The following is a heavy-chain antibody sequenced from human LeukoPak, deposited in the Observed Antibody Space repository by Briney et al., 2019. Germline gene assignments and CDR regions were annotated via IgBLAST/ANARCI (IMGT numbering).Heavy chain of an antibody. V-gene: IGHV1-2*06. D-gene: IGHD3-22*01. CDR2: INPSSGGT. CDR3: ARSKSYYDSSGYDY. CDR1: GYTFTGYY. J-gene: IGHJ4*02. Sequence: ASVKVSCKASGYTFTGYYMHWVRQAPGQGLEWMGRINPSSGGTNYAQKFQGRVTKTRDTSISTAYMELSRLRSDDTAVYYCARSKSYYDSSGYDYWGQGTLVTVSS.